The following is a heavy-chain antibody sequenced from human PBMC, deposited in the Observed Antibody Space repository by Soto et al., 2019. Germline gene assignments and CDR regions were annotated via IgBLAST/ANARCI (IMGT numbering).Heavy chain of an antibody. V-gene: IGHV3-30*03. CDR1: GFSFSRHV. Sequence: GGSLRLSCAASGFSFSRHVMHWVRQAPGKGLEWVAVISYDGTNEYYVDSVKGRFTISRDNSRNTLYLQMNTLRPEDTALYYCATPQKSGYSGHDLGPDPLDFWGQGTMGTVSS. CDR2: ISYDGTNE. J-gene: IGHJ3*01. CDR3: ATPQKSGYSGHDLGPDPLDF. D-gene: IGHD5-12*01.